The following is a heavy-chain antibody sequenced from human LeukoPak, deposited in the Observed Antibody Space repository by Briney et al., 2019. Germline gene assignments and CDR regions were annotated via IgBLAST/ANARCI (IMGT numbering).Heavy chain of an antibody. CDR1: GFTFSNAW. CDR3: TTELAGYCSSTSCYLGVDRFDP. D-gene: IGHD2-2*01. CDR2: IRSNPDGGTT. V-gene: IGHV3-15*01. Sequence: GGSLRLPCAASGFTFSNAWMSWVRQVPGKGLEWVGRIRSNPDGGTTDYATPVKGRFTMSRDDSKYTLYLQMNSLKTEDTAVYYCTTELAGYCSSTSCYLGVDRFDPWGQGTLVTVSS. J-gene: IGHJ5*02.